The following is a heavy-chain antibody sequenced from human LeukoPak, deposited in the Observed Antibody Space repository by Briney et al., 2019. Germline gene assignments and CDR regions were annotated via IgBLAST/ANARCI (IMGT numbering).Heavy chain of an antibody. CDR1: GGSISSVGYY. J-gene: IGHJ5*02. CDR3: ARADIGYCSGGICPAGSWFDP. V-gene: IGHV4-31*03. D-gene: IGHD2-15*01. Sequence: SQTLSLTCTVSGGSISSVGYYWSWIRQHPGKGLEWIGFIYYTGTTTYYNPSLKSRVTISVDTSKNQFSLRLTSVTAADTAVYYCARADIGYCSGGICPAGSWFDPWGQGTLVTVSS. CDR2: IYYTGTTT.